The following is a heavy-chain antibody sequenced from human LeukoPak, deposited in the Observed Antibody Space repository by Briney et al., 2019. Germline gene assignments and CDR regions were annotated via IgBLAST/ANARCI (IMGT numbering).Heavy chain of an antibody. D-gene: IGHD3-3*01. V-gene: IGHV3-23*01. CDR3: AKDKAPITIFGVVIQGPDY. CDR2: ISGSGGST. J-gene: IGHJ4*02. Sequence: PGGSLGLSCAASGFTFSSYGMHWVRQAPGKGLEWVSAISGSGGSTYYADSVKGRFTISRDNSKNTLYLQMNSLRAEDTAVYYCAKDKAPITIFGVVIQGPDYWGQGTLVTVSS. CDR1: GFTFSSYG.